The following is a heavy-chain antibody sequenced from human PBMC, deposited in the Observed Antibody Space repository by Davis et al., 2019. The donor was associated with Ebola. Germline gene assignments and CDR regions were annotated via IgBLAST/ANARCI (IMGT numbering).Heavy chain of an antibody. D-gene: IGHD3-22*01. V-gene: IGHV3-30*04. Sequence: GESLKISCAASGFTFSSYAMHWVRQAPGKGLEWVAVISDDGSNKYYADSVKGRFTFSRDNSKNTLYLQMNSLRAEDTAVYYCAREEGSSGYYYYYSGMDVWGQGTTVTVSS. J-gene: IGHJ6*02. CDR3: AREEGSSGYYYYYSGMDV. CDR2: ISDDGSNK. CDR1: GFTFSSYA.